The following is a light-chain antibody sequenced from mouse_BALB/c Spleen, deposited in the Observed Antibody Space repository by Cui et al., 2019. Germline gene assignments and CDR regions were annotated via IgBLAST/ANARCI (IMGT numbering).Light chain of an antibody. CDR2: LTS. V-gene: IGKV4-68*01. CDR3: QQWST. Sequence: QIVLTQSPALMSASPGEKVTMTCSASSSVSYMYWYRQKPRSSPKPWIYLTSNLASGVPARFSGSGSGTSYSLTISSMEAEDAATYYCQQWSTFGGGTKLEIK. J-gene: IGKJ2*01. CDR1: SSVSY.